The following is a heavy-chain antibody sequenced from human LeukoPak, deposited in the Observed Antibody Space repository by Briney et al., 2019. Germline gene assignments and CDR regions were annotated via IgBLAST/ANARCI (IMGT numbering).Heavy chain of an antibody. Sequence: GASVTVSCKASGYTFTNYGIIWVRQAPGQGLDWMGWISAYNGNTNYAEKLQGRVTMTTDTSTSTAYMELRSMRSDDTAVYYCARDGYSSGRYFDYWGQGTLVTVSS. CDR2: ISAYNGNT. D-gene: IGHD6-19*01. CDR3: ARDGYSSGRYFDY. CDR1: GYTFTNYG. V-gene: IGHV1-18*01. J-gene: IGHJ4*02.